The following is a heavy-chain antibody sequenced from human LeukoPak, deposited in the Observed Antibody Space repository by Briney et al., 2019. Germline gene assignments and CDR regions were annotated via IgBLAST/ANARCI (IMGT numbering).Heavy chain of an antibody. V-gene: IGHV3-23*01. D-gene: IGHD2-15*01. CDR2: ISGSGGST. Sequence: GSLSPSCPPAGSTFSSHARSWVRQPPGKGRGRFSGISGSGGSTYYADPVKGRFTISRDNSKNTLDLQMNSLRAEDTVVYYCAKVLGRWFSDYWGRGTLVSVSS. CDR3: AKVLGRWFSDY. CDR1: GSTFSSHA. J-gene: IGHJ4*02.